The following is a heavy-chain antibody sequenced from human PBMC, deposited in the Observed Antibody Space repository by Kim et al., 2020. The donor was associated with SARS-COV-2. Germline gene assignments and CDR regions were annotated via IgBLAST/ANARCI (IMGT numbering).Heavy chain of an antibody. Sequence: GGSLRLSCAASGFTFSSYGMHWVRQAPGKGLEWVAVIWYDGSNKYYADSVKGRFTISRDNSKNTLYLQMNSLRAEDTAVYYCASARTYYYDSSGYYQLDYWGHGTLVTVSS. J-gene: IGHJ4*01. D-gene: IGHD3-22*01. CDR3: ASARTYYYDSSGYYQLDY. V-gene: IGHV3-33*01. CDR2: IWYDGSNK. CDR1: GFTFSSYG.